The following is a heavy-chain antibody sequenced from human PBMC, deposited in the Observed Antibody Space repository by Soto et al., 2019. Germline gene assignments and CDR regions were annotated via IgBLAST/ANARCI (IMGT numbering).Heavy chain of an antibody. CDR2: IDPSDSYT. V-gene: IGHV5-10-1*01. D-gene: IGHD3-10*01. CDR1: GYSFTSYW. Sequence: GESLKISCKGSGYSFTSYWISWVRQMPGKGLEWMGRIDPSDSYTNYNPSFQGHVTISADKSISTAYLQWSSLKASDTAMYYCARLGVIAHYYYYGMDVWGQGTTVTVSS. CDR3: ARLGVIAHYYYYGMDV. J-gene: IGHJ6*02.